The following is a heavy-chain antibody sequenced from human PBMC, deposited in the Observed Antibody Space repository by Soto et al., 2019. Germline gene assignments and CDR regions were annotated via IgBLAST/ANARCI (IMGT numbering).Heavy chain of an antibody. CDR2: ISGSGGST. Sequence: EVQLLESGGGLVQPGGSLRLSCAASGFTFSSYAMSWVRQAPGKGLEWVSAISGSGGSTYYADSVKGRFTISRDNSKNTLYLQMNRLRAXDTXXYXXXXVGAXTXXYGVDYXGXGTLVTVSS. J-gene: IGHJ4*02. V-gene: IGHV3-23*01. D-gene: IGHD1-26*01. CDR1: GFTFSSYA. CDR3: XXVGAXTXXYGVDY.